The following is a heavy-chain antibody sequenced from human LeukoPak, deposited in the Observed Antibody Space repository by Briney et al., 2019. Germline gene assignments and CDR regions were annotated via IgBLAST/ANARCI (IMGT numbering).Heavy chain of an antibody. Sequence: GGSLRLSCAASGFIFTSYSMNGVRQAPGKGLEFVSSISSTSSATYYADSVKGRFTISRDNAKNSMYLQMNILRDEDTAVYYCARQGDLDYWGQGTLVTVCS. CDR3: ARQGDLDY. CDR2: ISSTSSAT. CDR1: GFIFTSYS. V-gene: IGHV3-48*02. J-gene: IGHJ4*02. D-gene: IGHD3-16*01.